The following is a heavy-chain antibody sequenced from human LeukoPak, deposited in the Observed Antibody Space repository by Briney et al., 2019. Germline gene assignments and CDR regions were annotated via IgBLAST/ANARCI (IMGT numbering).Heavy chain of an antibody. D-gene: IGHD3-22*01. J-gene: IGHJ4*02. CDR1: GGSFSGYY. V-gene: IGHV4-34*01. CDR3: ASRLPNDSSGYSFFDY. Sequence: PSETLSLTCAVYGGSFSGYYWSWIRQPPGKGLEWIGEINHSGSTNYNPSLKSRVTISVDTSKNQFSLKLSSVTAADTAVYYCASRLPNDSSGYSFFDYWGQGTLVTVSS. CDR2: INHSGST.